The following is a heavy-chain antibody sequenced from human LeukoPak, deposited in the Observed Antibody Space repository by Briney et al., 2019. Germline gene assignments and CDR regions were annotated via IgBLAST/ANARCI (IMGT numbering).Heavy chain of an antibody. J-gene: IGHJ4*02. CDR2: IFYSGAT. Sequence: PSETLSLTCTVSGGSVSGDSYYWTWIRQPPGKTLEWLGYIFYSGATNYNPSLKSRVAITIDRSKSQFSLKLSSVTAADTAVYYCARLGGDSGDYQFRDYWGQGTLVAVSS. D-gene: IGHD4-17*01. V-gene: IGHV4-61*01. CDR3: ARLGGDSGDYQFRDY. CDR1: GGSVSGDSYY.